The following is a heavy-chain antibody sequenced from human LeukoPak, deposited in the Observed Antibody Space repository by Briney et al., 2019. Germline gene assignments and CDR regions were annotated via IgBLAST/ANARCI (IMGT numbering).Heavy chain of an antibody. D-gene: IGHD2/OR15-2a*01. CDR1: GFTFSDYA. CDR3: AKLVSTIADPRKYGMDV. V-gene: IGHV3-23*01. Sequence: GGSLRLSCAASGFTFSDYAMSWVRQAPGKGLEWVSGIGASGRNTYYPDSVKGRFTISRDNSRNTLYLQMNSLRAEDTAVYYCAKLVSTIADPRKYGMDVWGQGTTVTVSS. J-gene: IGHJ6*02. CDR2: IGASGRNT.